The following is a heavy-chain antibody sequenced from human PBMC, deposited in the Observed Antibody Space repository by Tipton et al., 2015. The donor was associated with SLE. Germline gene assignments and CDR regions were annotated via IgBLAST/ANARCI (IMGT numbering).Heavy chain of an antibody. CDR1: GGSISTYY. Sequence: SCTVSGGSISTYYWTWIRQPPGKGLEWIGYVYSSGITSYNPSLKSRVTISLDTSTSQFSLHLNSVTAADTAVYFCARGFSDAFDIWGQGTMVTGST. CDR2: VYSSGIT. J-gene: IGHJ3*02. CDR3: ARGFSDAFDI. D-gene: IGHD3-10*01. V-gene: IGHV4-4*09.